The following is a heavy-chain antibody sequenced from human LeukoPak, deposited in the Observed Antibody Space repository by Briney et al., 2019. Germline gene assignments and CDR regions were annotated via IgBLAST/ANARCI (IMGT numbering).Heavy chain of an antibody. CDR2: IYSTGST. J-gene: IGHJ4*02. V-gene: IGHV4-4*07. Sequence: SETLSLTCTFSGGSISSYYWNWIRQPAGKGLEWIGRIYSTGSTNYNPSLKSRVTMSVDTSKNQFSLRLRSVTAADTAVYYCARQIASAGTAGFDFWGQGALVTVSS. CDR3: ARQIASAGTAGFDF. CDR1: GGSISSYY. D-gene: IGHD6-13*01.